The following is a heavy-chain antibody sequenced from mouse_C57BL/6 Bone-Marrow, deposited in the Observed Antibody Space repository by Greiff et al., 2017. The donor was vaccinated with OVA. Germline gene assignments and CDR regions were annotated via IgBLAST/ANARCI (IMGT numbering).Heavy chain of an antibody. V-gene: IGHV1-18*01. J-gene: IGHJ2*01. CDR2: INPNNGGT. CDR3: ARRVITTVVAFDY. D-gene: IGHD1-1*01. CDR1: GYTFTDYN. Sequence: EVKLQESGPELVKPGASVKIPCKASGYTFTDYNMDWVKQSHGKSLEWIGDINPNNGGTIYNQKFKGKATLTVDKSSSTAYMELRSLTSEDTAVYYCARRVITTVVAFDYWGQGTTLTVSS.